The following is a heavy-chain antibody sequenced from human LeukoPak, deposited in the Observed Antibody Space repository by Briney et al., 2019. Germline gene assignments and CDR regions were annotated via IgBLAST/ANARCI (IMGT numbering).Heavy chain of an antibody. J-gene: IGHJ4*02. Sequence: GGSLRLSCAASGFTFDDYAMHWVRQAPGKGLEWVSGISWNSGSIGYADSVKGRFTISRDNAKNSLYLQMNSLRAEDTALYYCAKDMGGGAAGFFGGSPFDYWGQGTLVTVSS. D-gene: IGHD6-13*01. CDR3: AKDMGGGAAGFFGGSPFDY. V-gene: IGHV3-9*01. CDR2: ISWNSGSI. CDR1: GFTFDDYA.